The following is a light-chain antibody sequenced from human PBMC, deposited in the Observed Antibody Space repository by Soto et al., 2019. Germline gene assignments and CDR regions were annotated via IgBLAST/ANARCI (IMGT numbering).Light chain of an antibody. CDR1: QNVRKN. CDR2: GAS. Sequence: ETVMAQSPVALSVSPGDRATLSCRARQNVRKNLAWYQQKPGQAPRLLIYGASTRATGIPARFSGDGSGTEFTLTIDSLQSEDFVVYYCLQYDGWPLTFGQGTRLEI. CDR3: LQYDGWPLT. V-gene: IGKV3-15*01. J-gene: IGKJ5*01.